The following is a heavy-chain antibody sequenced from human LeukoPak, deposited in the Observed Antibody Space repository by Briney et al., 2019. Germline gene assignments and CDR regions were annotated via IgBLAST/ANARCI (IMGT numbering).Heavy chain of an antibody. CDR2: IWYDGSNK. CDR1: GFTFSSYG. Sequence: GGSLRLSCAASGFTFSSYGMHWVRQAPGKGLEWVAVIWYDGSNKYYADSVKGRFTISRDNSKNTLYLQMNSLRAEDTAVYYCARGGYSYGYSATYYFDYWGQGTLVTVSS. J-gene: IGHJ4*02. V-gene: IGHV3-33*01. CDR3: ARGGYSYGYSATYYFDY. D-gene: IGHD5-18*01.